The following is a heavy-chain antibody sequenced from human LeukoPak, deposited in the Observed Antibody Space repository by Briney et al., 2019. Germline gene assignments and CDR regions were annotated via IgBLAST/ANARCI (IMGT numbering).Heavy chain of an antibody. CDR2: ISSSSSYI. J-gene: IGHJ3*02. D-gene: IGHD2-2*01. CDR1: GFTFSSYS. Sequence: PGGSLRLSCAASGFTFSSYSMNWVRQAPGKGLEWVSSISSSSSYIYYADSVKGRFTISRDNAKNSLYLQMNSLRAEDTAVYYCARRYCSSTSCYLLMGALDIWGQETMVTVSS. V-gene: IGHV3-21*01. CDR3: ARRYCSSTSCYLLMGALDI.